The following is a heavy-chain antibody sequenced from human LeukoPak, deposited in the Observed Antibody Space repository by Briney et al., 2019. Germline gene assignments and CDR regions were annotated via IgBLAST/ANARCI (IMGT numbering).Heavy chain of an antibody. J-gene: IGHJ4*02. CDR2: IIPILGIA. CDR1: GGTFSSYA. V-gene: IGHV1-69*04. Sequence: SVKVSCKVSGGTFSSYAISWVRQAPGQGLEWMGRIIPILGIANYAQKFQGRVTITADKSTSTAYMELSSLRSEDTAVYYCARDLGAGIGSLPKKWGQGTLVTVSS. D-gene: IGHD6-13*01. CDR3: ARDLGAGIGSLPKK.